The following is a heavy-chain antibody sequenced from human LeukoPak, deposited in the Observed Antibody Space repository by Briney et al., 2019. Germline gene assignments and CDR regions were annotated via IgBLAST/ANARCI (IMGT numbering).Heavy chain of an antibody. D-gene: IGHD4-17*01. CDR2: INAGNGNT. Sequence: ASLKVSCKASGYTFTSYAMHSVRQAPGQRLEWMGWINAGNGNTKYSQKFQGRVTITRDTSASTAYMELSSLRSEDTAVYYCARASDYGDLLFDYWGQGTLVTVSS. CDR1: GYTFTSYA. J-gene: IGHJ4*02. V-gene: IGHV1-3*01. CDR3: ARASDYGDLLFDY.